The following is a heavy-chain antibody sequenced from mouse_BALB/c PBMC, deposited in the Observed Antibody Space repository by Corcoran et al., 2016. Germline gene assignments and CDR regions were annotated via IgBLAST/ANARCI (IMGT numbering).Heavy chain of an antibody. J-gene: IGHJ2*01. CDR1: GFNIKDTY. CDR2: IYPANGNT. D-gene: IGHD3-1*01. V-gene: IGHV14-3*02. CDR3: ARSRTGY. Sequence: EVQLQQSGAELVKPGASVKLSCTASGFNIKDTYMHWVKQRPEQGLEWIGRIYPANGNTKYDPKFQGNATITAATSSNTAYRHLSRLTSEDTAVYYCARSRTGYWGQGTTLTVSS.